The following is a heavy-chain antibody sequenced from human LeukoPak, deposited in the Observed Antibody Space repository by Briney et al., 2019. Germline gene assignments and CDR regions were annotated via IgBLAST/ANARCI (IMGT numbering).Heavy chain of an antibody. Sequence: PGGSLRLSCAASGFTFSSYEMNWVRQAPGKGLEWVSYISSSGSTIYYADSVKGRFTISRDNAKNSLYLRMNSLRAEDTAVYYCARAYISWYDYWDQGTLVTVSS. J-gene: IGHJ4*02. CDR3: ARAYISWYDY. CDR1: GFTFSSYE. CDR2: ISSSGSTI. D-gene: IGHD6-13*01. V-gene: IGHV3-48*03.